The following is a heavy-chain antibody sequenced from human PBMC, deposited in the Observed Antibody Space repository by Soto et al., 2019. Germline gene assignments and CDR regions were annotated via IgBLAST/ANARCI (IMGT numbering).Heavy chain of an antibody. CDR1: GFTFSSYT. CDR3: TTWLTAHFDY. J-gene: IGHJ4*02. Sequence: GSLRLSCAASGFTFSSYTLNWVRRAPGKGLEWVATSSDRRTGNTHYSDSVRGRFTLSRDYSRNILFLQMDSLRADDTALYYCTTWLTAHFDYWGRGTQVTVSS. V-gene: IGHV3-23*01. CDR2: SSDRRTGNT. D-gene: IGHD2-21*02.